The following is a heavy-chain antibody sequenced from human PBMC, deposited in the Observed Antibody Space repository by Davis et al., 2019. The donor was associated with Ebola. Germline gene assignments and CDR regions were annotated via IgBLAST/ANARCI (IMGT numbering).Heavy chain of an antibody. CDR3: ARFSRGNPIDD. V-gene: IGHV3-33*08. CDR2: IWYDGGRK. Sequence: GESLKISCSASGFIFSTYVMSWVRQAPGKGLEWVAVIWYDGGRKYYADSVKGRFTVSRDNVKNSLYLQLNSLRAEDTAVYYCARFSRGNPIDDWGQGTLVTVSS. CDR1: GFIFSTYV. J-gene: IGHJ4*02.